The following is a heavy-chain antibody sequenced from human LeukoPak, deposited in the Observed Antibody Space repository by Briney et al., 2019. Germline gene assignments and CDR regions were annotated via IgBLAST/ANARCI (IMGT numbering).Heavy chain of an antibody. J-gene: IGHJ6*03. D-gene: IGHD1-14*01. CDR2: IYTSGST. V-gene: IGHV4-61*02. CDR3: ARVYSYYMDV. CDR1: GGSISSSSYY. Sequence: ASETLSLTCTVSGGSISSSSYYWSWIRQPAGKGLEWIGRIYTSGSTNYNPSLKSRVTMSVDTSKNQFSLRLSSVTAADTAVYYCARVYSYYMDVWGKGTTVTVSS.